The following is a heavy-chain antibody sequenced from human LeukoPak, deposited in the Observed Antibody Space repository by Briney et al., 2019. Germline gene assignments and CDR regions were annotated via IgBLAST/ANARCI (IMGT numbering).Heavy chain of an antibody. CDR3: AKLMSNSGYDLTDGY. V-gene: IGHV3-7*01. D-gene: IGHD5-12*01. J-gene: IGHJ4*02. Sequence: GGSLRLSCAASGFTFSTYWMTWVRQAPGKGLEWVANIKQDGSQKYYVDSVKGRFTISRDNAKNTLYLQMNSLRAEDTAVYYCAKLMSNSGYDLTDGYWGQGTLVTVSS. CDR2: IKQDGSQK. CDR1: GFTFSTYW.